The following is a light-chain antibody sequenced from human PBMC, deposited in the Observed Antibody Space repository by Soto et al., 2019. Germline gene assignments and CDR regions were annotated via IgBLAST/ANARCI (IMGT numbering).Light chain of an antibody. CDR2: GAS. CDR1: QSVSSSSY. Sequence: EIVLTQSPGTLSLSPGERATLSCRASQSVSSSSYLAWYQQKPGQAPRLLIYGASSRDTGIPDRFSGSGSGTDFTVTSSRLEPEDFGVYYCQQYGSSRTFGGGTKVDIK. J-gene: IGKJ4*01. V-gene: IGKV3-20*01. CDR3: QQYGSSRT.